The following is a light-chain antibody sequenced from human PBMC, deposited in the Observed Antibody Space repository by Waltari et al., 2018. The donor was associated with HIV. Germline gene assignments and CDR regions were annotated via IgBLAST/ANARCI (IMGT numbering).Light chain of an antibody. Sequence: IVMTQSPAPLSVSPGERATLSCRASQSVSSNLAWYQPKPGQAPRLLIHGASTRATGIPARFSGSGSGTEFTLTISSLQSEDFAVYYCQQYNNWPPFTFGPGTKVDIK. CDR2: GAS. J-gene: IGKJ3*01. V-gene: IGKV3-15*01. CDR1: QSVSSN. CDR3: QQYNNWPPFT.